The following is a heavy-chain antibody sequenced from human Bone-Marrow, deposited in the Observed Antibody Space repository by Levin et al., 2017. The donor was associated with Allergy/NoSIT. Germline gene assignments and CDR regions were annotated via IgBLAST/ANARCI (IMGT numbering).Heavy chain of an antibody. CDR2: LRGNADGGPA. D-gene: IGHD5-24*01. J-gene: IGHJ4*02. CDR3: TRAGDGYNFYRDS. CDR1: GFTFGDAS. Sequence: SCSGSGFTFGDASVSWFRQAPGKGLEWVGFLRGNADGGPAQYAASVKGIFLISRDDSKRIAYLQMNSLRTEDTGVYYCTRAGDGYNFYRDSWGQGTLVTVS. V-gene: IGHV3-49*03.